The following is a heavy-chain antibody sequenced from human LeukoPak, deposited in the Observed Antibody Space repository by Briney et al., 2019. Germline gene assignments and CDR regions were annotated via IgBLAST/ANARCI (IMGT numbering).Heavy chain of an antibody. CDR3: ARAQIQEDAFDI. CDR2: ISGSGGST. CDR1: GFTFSSYA. Sequence: PGGSLRLSCAASGFTFSSYAMSWVRQAPGKGLEWVSAISGSGGSTYYADSVKGRFTISRDNSKNTLYLQMNSLRAEDTAVYYCARAQIQEDAFDIWGQGTMVTVSS. V-gene: IGHV3-23*01. J-gene: IGHJ3*02.